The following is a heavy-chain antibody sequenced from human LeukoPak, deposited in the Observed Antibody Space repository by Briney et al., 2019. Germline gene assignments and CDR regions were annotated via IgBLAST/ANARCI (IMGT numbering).Heavy chain of an antibody. V-gene: IGHV5-51*01. CDR2: IYPGDSDT. CDR1: GYSFTSYW. CDR3: ARAPIYYDSSGYIDAFDI. J-gene: IGHJ3*02. D-gene: IGHD3-22*01. Sequence: GESLQISCKGSGYSFTSYWIGWVRQTPGKGLEWMGIIYPGDSDTRYSPSFQGQVTISADKSISTAYLQWSSLKASDTAMYYCARAPIYYDSSGYIDAFDIWGQGTMVSVSS.